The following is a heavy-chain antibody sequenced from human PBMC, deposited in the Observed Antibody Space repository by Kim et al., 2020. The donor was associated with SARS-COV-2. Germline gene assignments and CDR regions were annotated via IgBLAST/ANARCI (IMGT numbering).Heavy chain of an antibody. D-gene: IGHD2-2*02. CDR3: ASPVVVPAAISPKTYYYYYGMDV. V-gene: IGHV1-69*13. CDR1: GGTFSSYA. CDR2: IIPIFGTE. Sequence: SVKVSCKASGGTFSSYAISWVRQAPGQGLDWMGGIIPIFGTENYAQKFQDRVTITADESTSTAYMELSSLRSEDTAVYYCASPVVVPAAISPKTYYYYYGMDVWGQGTTVTVSS. J-gene: IGHJ6*02.